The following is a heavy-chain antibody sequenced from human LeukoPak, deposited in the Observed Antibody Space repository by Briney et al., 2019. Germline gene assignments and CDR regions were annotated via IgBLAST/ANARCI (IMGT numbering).Heavy chain of an antibody. CDR1: GDSIITHY. Sequence: PSETLSLTCTVSGDSIITHYWTWIRQPPGKGLEWIGYIYDSGSTKYNPSLTSRVTISVDTFKNQFSLKLNSVTAADTAVYYCARDSGGYSDFWGQGTPVTVSS. CDR3: ARDSGGYSDF. CDR2: IYDSGST. D-gene: IGHD2-15*01. J-gene: IGHJ4*02. V-gene: IGHV4-59*11.